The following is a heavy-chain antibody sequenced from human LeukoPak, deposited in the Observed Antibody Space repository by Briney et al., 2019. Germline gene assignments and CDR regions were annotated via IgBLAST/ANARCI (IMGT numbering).Heavy chain of an antibody. D-gene: IGHD2-2*01. CDR1: GYTSTGYY. J-gene: IGHJ4*02. CDR2: INPNSGGT. CDR3: ARGPFVVIPAAIPSHPDY. V-gene: IGHV1-2*06. Sequence: ASVKVSCKASGYTSTGYYMHWVRQAPGQGLEWMGRINPNSGGTNYAQKFQGRVTMTRDTSISTAYMELSRLRSDDTAVYYCARGPFVVIPAAIPSHPDYWGQGTLVAVSS.